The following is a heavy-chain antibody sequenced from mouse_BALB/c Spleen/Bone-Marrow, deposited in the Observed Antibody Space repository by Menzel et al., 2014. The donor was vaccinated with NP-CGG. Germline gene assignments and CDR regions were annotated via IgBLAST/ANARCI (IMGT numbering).Heavy chain of an antibody. J-gene: IGHJ2*01. CDR3: VRGNYGNYVDYFDF. CDR1: GFTFSSYG. D-gene: IGHD2-1*01. CDR2: INSNGGST. Sequence: EVQLQESGGGLVQPGGSLKPSCAASGFTFSSYGMSWVRQTPDKRLELVATINSNGGSTYYPDSVKGRFTISRDTAKNTLYLQMSSLKSEETAMYYCVRGNYGNYVDYFDFWGQGTTLTVSS. V-gene: IGHV5-6-3*01.